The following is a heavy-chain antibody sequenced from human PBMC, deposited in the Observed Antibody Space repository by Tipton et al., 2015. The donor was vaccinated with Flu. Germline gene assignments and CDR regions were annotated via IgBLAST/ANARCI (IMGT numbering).Heavy chain of an antibody. CDR1: GGSFSGYY. V-gene: IGHV4-34*01. Sequence: TLSLTCAVYGGSFSGYYWSWIRQPPGKGLEWIGEINHSGSTNYNPSLKSRVTIPVDTSKNQFSLKLSSVTAADTAVYYCAREGGSYWYFDLWGRGTLVTVSS. CDR2: INHSGST. CDR3: AREGGSYWYFDL. J-gene: IGHJ2*01. D-gene: IGHD1-26*01.